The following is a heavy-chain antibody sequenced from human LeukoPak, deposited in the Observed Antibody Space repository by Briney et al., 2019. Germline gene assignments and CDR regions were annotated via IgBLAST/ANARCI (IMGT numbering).Heavy chain of an antibody. CDR1: GFTFSSYA. V-gene: IGHV3-30*04. Sequence: GGSLRLSCAASGFTFSSYAMHWVRQAPGKGLEGVAVISYDGSNKYYADSVKGRFTISRDNSKNTLYLQMNSLRAEDTAVYYCARDPYTVVVPAADYWGQGTLVTVSS. J-gene: IGHJ4*02. D-gene: IGHD2-2*01. CDR3: ARDPYTVVVPAADY. CDR2: ISYDGSNK.